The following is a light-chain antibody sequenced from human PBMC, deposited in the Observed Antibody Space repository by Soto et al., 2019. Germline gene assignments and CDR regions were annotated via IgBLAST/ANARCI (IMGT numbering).Light chain of an antibody. V-gene: IGLV2-14*01. CDR1: SSDVGGYNY. J-gene: IGLJ1*01. Sequence: QSALTHPASVSGSPGQSITISCTGTSSDVGGYNYVSWFQQHPGKAPKLMIFEVNNRPSGVSDRFSGSKSGNTASLTISGLQPEDEADYYCSSFTRSSTRVFGSGTKLTVL. CDR3: SSFTRSSTRV. CDR2: EVN.